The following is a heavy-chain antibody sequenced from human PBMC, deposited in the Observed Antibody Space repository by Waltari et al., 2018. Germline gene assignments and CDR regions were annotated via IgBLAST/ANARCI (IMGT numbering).Heavy chain of an antibody. D-gene: IGHD4-4*01. Sequence: EVQLLESGGGLVQPGGSLRLSCAASGFTFSSYAMSWVRQAPGKGREWCAAISGSGCSTYYADSVKGRFTISRDNSKNTLYLQMNSLRAEDTAVYYCAKVSPSSVHYSNYDYWGQGTLVTVSS. CDR2: ISGSGCST. CDR3: AKVSPSSVHYSNYDY. J-gene: IGHJ4*02. V-gene: IGHV3-23*01. CDR1: GFTFSSYA.